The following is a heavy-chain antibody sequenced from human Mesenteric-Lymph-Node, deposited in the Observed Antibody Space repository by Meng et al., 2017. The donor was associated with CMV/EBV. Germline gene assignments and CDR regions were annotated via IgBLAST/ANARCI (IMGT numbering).Heavy chain of an antibody. Sequence: LYCAASGFNFKTHSMHWVRQAPGKGLMWVSGIYNDGSITTYADSVKGRFTISRDNAKNTVYLQMNSLRAEDAAVYFCGTGSAYFYSYWGQGTLVTVSS. D-gene: IGHD2/OR15-2a*01. CDR1: GFNFKTHS. V-gene: IGHV3-74*03. CDR2: IYNDGSIT. CDR3: GTGSAYFYSY. J-gene: IGHJ4*02.